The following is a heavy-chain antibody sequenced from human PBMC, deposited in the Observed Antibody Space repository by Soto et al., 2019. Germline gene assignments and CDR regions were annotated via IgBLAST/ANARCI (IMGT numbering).Heavy chain of an antibody. CDR1: GGSISSSNW. D-gene: IGHD4-4*01. J-gene: IGHJ5*02. V-gene: IGHV4-4*02. Sequence: QVQLQESGPGLVKPSGTLSLTCAVSGGSISSSNWWSWVRQPPGKGLEWIGEIYHSGSTNYNPSLKSRVTISVDKSKNQFSLKLSSATAADTAVYYCARVNTTVTMMNWSDPWGQGTLVTVSS. CDR3: ARVNTTVTMMNWSDP. CDR2: IYHSGST.